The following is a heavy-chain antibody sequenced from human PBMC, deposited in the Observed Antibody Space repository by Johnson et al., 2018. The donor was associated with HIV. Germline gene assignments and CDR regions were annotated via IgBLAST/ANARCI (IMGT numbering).Heavy chain of an antibody. CDR3: AGVVVGVATVRVGAFEI. J-gene: IGHJ3*02. CDR1: GFTFDDYG. V-gene: IGHV3-20*04. Sequence: VQLVESGGGVVRPGGSLRLSCAASGFTFDDYGMSWVRQVPGKGLVWVSDINWNGGSTGYADSVKGRFTISRDNAKKSLYLQMNSLRAEDTALYYCAGVVVGVATVRVGAFEIGGQGTMVTVSS. CDR2: INWNGGST. D-gene: IGHD2-15*01.